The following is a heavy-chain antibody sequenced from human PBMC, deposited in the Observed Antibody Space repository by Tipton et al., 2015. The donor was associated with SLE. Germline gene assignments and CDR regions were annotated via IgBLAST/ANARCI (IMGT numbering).Heavy chain of an antibody. J-gene: IGHJ5*02. Sequence: LRLSCSVSGGSISSNYWIWIRQPPGKGLEWIGYISYNGGTNYNPSLKSRVTMSVDTAKKQFSLNLSSVTAADTAVYYCARVLGGSNWFDPWGQGTLVTVSS. D-gene: IGHD2-15*01. CDR1: GGSISSNY. V-gene: IGHV4-59*01. CDR2: ISYNGGT. CDR3: ARVLGGSNWFDP.